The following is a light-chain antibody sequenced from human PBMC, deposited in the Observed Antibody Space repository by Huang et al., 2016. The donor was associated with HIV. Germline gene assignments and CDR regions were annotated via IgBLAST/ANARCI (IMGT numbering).Light chain of an antibody. CDR1: QSVLFSSNNKNY. J-gene: IGKJ1*01. Sequence: DIVMTQSPDFLAVSLGERATINCKSSQSVLFSSNNKNYLAWYQQKPGQPPKLLIYWASTRESGVPDRFSGGGSGTDFTLTISSLQAEDVAVYYCQQYYSTPPTFGQGTKVEIK. CDR3: QQYYSTPPT. V-gene: IGKV4-1*01. CDR2: WAS.